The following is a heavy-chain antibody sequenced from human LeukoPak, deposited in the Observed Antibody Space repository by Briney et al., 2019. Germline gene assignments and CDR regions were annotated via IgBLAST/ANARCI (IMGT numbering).Heavy chain of an antibody. J-gene: IGHJ4*02. D-gene: IGHD3-22*01. CDR1: GFTFSSFW. Sequence: GGSLRLSCAASGFTFSSFWMGWVRQAPGKGLEWVATIKQDGSEKYSVDSVKGRLTISRDNAKNSLYLQRNSLRAEDTAVYFCARDTSSALYGLIDYWGEGSLGTVSS. CDR2: IKQDGSEK. CDR3: ARDTSSALYGLIDY. V-gene: IGHV3-7*01.